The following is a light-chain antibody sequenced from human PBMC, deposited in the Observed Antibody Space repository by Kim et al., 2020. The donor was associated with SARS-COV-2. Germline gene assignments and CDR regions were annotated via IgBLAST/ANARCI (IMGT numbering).Light chain of an antibody. CDR1: QGISTN. V-gene: IGKV3D-15*01. CDR2: AAS. J-gene: IGKJ1*01. Sequence: EIVVTQSPVTLSVSPGERATLSCRASQGISTNLAWYQQKPGQAPRLLISAASTRATGNPARFSGGGSGTEFILTISSLQSEDLALYYCQQYHNWPPTFGQGTKVDIK. CDR3: QQYHNWPPT.